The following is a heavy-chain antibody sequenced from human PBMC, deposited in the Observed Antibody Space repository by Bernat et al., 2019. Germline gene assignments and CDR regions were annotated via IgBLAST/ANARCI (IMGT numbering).Heavy chain of an antibody. CDR1: GFTFDDYA. CDR3: ATTRDEGSTNDY. D-gene: IGHD2-8*01. V-gene: IGHV3-43*02. J-gene: IGHJ4*02. CDR2: ISGDGGST. Sequence: EVQLVESGGGVVRPGGSLRLSCAASGFTFDDYAMHWVRQAPGKGLEWVSLISGDGGSTYYADSVKGRFTISRDNSKNSLYLQMNSLRTEDTALYYCATTRDEGSTNDYWGQGTLVTVSS.